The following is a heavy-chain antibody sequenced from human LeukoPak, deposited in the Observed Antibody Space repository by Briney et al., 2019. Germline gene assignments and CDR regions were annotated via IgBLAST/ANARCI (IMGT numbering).Heavy chain of an antibody. CDR2: IYHRGST. CDR3: ARGAEYYAIWRGYAGYSDY. J-gene: IGHJ4*02. Sequence: TSSETLSLTCAVYGGSFSGYYWGWIRQPPGKGLEWVGSIYHRGSTYYNPSLRSRVTISLDRSKKKFSLKLTSVTAADTAVYFCARGAEYYAIWRGYAGYSDYWGQGISVTVSS. CDR1: GGSFSGYY. D-gene: IGHD3-3*01. V-gene: IGHV4-34*01.